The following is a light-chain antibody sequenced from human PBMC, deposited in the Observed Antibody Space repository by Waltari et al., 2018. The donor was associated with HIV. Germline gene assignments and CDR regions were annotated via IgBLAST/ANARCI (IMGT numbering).Light chain of an antibody. Sequence: QLVLTQSPSASASLGASVTLTCTLSSWQSEYHIALTQQRPQKGPGYLMKLNSDGSHNKGGGIPDRFSGSSSGAERYLTISSLQSEDEADYYCQTWGVGIRVFGGGTKLTVL. CDR2: LNSDGSH. CDR3: QTWGVGIRV. V-gene: IGLV4-69*02. CDR1: SWQSEYH. J-gene: IGLJ3*02.